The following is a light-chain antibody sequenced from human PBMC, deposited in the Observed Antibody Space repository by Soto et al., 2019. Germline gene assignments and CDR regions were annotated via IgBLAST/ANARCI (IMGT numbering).Light chain of an antibody. CDR1: QTISSW. V-gene: IGKV1-39*01. CDR3: QQSYSIPWT. Sequence: DIQMIQSPSTLSGSVGDRFTITCLAIQTISSWLAWYQQKPGKAPKLLIYAASSLQSGVPSRFSGSGSGTDSTLTISSLQPEDFETYYCQQSYSIPWTFGQGTKVDIK. J-gene: IGKJ1*01. CDR2: AAS.